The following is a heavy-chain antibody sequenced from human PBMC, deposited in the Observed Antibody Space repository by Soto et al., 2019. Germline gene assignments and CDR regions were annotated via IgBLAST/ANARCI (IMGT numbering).Heavy chain of an antibody. V-gene: IGHV4-59*01. J-gene: IGHJ6*02. CDR2: ISYSGST. Sequence: QVQLQESGPGLVKPSETMSLTCTISGDSINNYFWNWIRQTPGNGLEWIGYISYSGSTSYNPSLQSRGTISSDTSKNHFSLKLSSVTAADTAVYYCARARQRDTGRGLDVWGQGTTVTVSS. CDR3: ARARQRDTGRGLDV. CDR1: GDSINNYF. D-gene: IGHD5-18*01.